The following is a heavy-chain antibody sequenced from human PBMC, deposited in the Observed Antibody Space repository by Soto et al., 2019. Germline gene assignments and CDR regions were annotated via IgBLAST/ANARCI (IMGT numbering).Heavy chain of an antibody. Sequence: PSVTLPLTCSVSGGSISSGYYYWSWIRQPPGKGLEWIGAIYYSGNTYYKPSLKRRLIISIDTSKNQYSLKVDSVTAADTAVFFCTSSSQYGMDVWGQGSTVTVCS. CDR1: GGSISSGYYY. CDR3: TSSSQYGMDV. J-gene: IGHJ6*02. CDR2: IYYSGNT. V-gene: IGHV4-30-4*01.